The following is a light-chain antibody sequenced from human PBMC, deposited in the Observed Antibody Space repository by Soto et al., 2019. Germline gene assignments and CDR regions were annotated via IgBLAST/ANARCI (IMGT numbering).Light chain of an antibody. CDR2: GAS. CDR3: QQYNNCPYT. CDR1: QSVSSN. Sequence: EIVMTQSPATLSVSPGERAALSCRASQSVSSNFAWYQQKPGQAPRLLIYGASTRATGIPARFSGSGSGTEFTPTISSLQSEDFAVYYCQQYNNCPYTFGQGTKLEIK. J-gene: IGKJ2*01. V-gene: IGKV3-15*01.